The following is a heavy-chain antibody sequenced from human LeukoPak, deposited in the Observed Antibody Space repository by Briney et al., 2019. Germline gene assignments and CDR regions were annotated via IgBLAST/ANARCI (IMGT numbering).Heavy chain of an antibody. V-gene: IGHV3-21*04. Sequence: GGSLRLSCAASGFTFSSYSMNWVRQAPGKGLEWVSSISSSSSYIYYADSVKGRFTISRDNSKNTLYLQMNSLRAEDTAVYYCAELRLGELSLYLDYWGQGTLVTVSS. J-gene: IGHJ4*02. CDR1: GFTFSSYS. CDR2: ISSSSSYI. CDR3: AELRLGELSLYLDY. D-gene: IGHD3-16*02.